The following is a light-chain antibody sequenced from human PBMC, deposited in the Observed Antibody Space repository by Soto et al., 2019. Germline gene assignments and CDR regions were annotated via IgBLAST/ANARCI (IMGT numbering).Light chain of an antibody. CDR2: GAS. CDR3: QQYNNWPET. CDR1: QSVSSN. J-gene: IGKJ2*01. V-gene: IGKV3-15*01. Sequence: EIVMTQSPATLSVSPGERATLSCRASQSVSSNLAWYQQKPGQAPRLLISGASTRATVIPAGFSGSGSGTEFTLTISSLQSEDFAVYYCQQYNNWPETFGQGTKLEIK.